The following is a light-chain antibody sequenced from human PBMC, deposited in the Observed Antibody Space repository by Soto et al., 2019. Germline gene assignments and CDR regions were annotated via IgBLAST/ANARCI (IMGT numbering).Light chain of an antibody. CDR1: SGSVSTSYY. CDR2: STN. V-gene: IGLV8-61*01. Sequence: QAVVTQPPSFSVSPGGTVTLTCGLSSGSVSTSYYPSWYQQTPGQAPRTLIYSTNTRSSGVPDRFSGSILGNKAALTITGAEADDESDYYCVLYMGSGIGVFGGGTKVTVL. J-gene: IGLJ2*01. CDR3: VLYMGSGIGV.